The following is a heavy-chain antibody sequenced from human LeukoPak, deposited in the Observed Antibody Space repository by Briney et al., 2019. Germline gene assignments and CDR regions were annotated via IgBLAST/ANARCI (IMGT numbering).Heavy chain of an antibody. D-gene: IGHD2-2*01. CDR1: GFTLSSYA. Sequence: GGSLRLSCAASGFTLSSYAMSWVRQAPGKGLEWVSGISSSGVSTYYGDSVQGRFSISRDNSKNTLYLQMNSLRAEDTAVYYCAKVPLGYCSGTSCSIDYWGQGTLVTVSS. CDR2: ISSSGVST. J-gene: IGHJ4*02. CDR3: AKVPLGYCSGTSCSIDY. V-gene: IGHV3-23*01.